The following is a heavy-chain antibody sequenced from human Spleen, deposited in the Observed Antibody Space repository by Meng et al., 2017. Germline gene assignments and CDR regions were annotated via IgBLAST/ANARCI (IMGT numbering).Heavy chain of an antibody. J-gene: IGHJ4*02. CDR2: IKPDGRSV. V-gene: IGHV3-74*01. CDR1: GFTFSNAW. Sequence: LSLTCVASGFTFSNAWMGWVRQTPGKGLVWVSRIKPDGRSVTYADSVKGRFTASRDNSKNTLFLQMNSLRAEDTAVYYCARGWYGDYWGQGTLVTVSS. CDR3: ARGWYGDY. D-gene: IGHD6-19*01.